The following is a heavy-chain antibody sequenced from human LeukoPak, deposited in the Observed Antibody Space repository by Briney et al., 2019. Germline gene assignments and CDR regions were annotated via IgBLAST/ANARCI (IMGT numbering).Heavy chain of an antibody. V-gene: IGHV3-23*01. CDR2: ISGSGDST. CDR3: AKSRYQGTPPVIDS. J-gene: IGHJ5*01. CDR1: GLTFSNYA. Sequence: PGGSLRLSCAASGLTFSNYAMTWVRQAPGKGLEWVSVISGSGDSTYYADSVKGRFTISRDNSKDTLYLQMNSLRAEDTAVYYCAKSRYQGTPPVIDSWRQGTLVT. D-gene: IGHD1-14*01.